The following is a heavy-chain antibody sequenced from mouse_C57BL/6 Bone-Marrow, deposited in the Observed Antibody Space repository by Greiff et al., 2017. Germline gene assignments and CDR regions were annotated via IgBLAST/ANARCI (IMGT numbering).Heavy chain of an antibody. CDR3: ARNPYSNPDY. CDR1: GYSFPDHT. D-gene: IGHD2-5*01. V-gene: IGHV1-78*01. J-gene: IGHJ2*01. CDR2: LYPSDGST. Sequence: QVQLKQSDAELVKPGASVKISCKVSGYSFPDHTIHWMKQRPEKGLEWIGYLYPSDGSTTYNEKFKGKATLTADKSSSTAYMQLNSLTSEDSAVYFCARNPYSNPDYWGQGTTLTVSS.